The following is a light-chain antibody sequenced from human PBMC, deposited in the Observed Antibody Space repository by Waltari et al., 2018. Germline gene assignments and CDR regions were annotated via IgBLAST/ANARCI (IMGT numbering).Light chain of an antibody. J-gene: IGKJ2*01. CDR2: GAS. CDR3: QQYNNWPPAYT. CDR1: QSVSSN. V-gene: IGKV3D-15*01. Sequence: EIVMMQSPATLSVSPGERATLSCRASQSVSSNLAWYQQKPGQPSRLLIYGASTRATGIPARFSGSGSGTEFTLTISSLQSEDFAVYYCQQYNNWPPAYTFGQGTKLEIK.